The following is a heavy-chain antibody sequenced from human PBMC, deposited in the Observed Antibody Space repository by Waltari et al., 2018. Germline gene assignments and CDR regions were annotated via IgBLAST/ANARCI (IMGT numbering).Heavy chain of an antibody. CDR2: INHSGST. CDR1: GGSFSGYY. Sequence: QVQLQQWGAGLLKPSETLSLTCAVYGGSFSGYYWSWIRQPPGKGLEWIGEINHSGSTNDNPSLKSRVTISVDTSKNQFSLKLGSVTAADTAVYYCARGLSVVVVAASNWFDPWGQGTLVTVSS. D-gene: IGHD2-15*01. J-gene: IGHJ5*02. CDR3: ARGLSVVVVAASNWFDP. V-gene: IGHV4-34*01.